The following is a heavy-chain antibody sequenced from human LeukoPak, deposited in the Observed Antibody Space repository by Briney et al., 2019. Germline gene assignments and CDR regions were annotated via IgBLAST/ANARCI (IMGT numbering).Heavy chain of an antibody. CDR1: GGSISSSNYY. J-gene: IGHJ4*02. CDR2: IYYSGST. CDR3: ARNVTGGSSGYWRFDY. V-gene: IGHV4-39*01. D-gene: IGHD3-22*01. Sequence: SETLSLTCTVSGGSISSSNYYWGWIRQPPGKGLEWIGRIYYSGSTYYKSSLKRPITISVDTSKNQFSLTLSSVTAAATAVYYCARNVTGGSSGYWRFDYWGQGTLVTVSS.